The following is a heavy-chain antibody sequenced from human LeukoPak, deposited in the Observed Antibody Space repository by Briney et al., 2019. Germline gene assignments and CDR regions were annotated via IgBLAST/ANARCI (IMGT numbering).Heavy chain of an antibody. Sequence: SVKVSCKASGGTFSSYAISWVRQAPGQGLEWMGGIIPIFGTANYAQKFQGRVTITADESTSTAYMKLSSLRSEDTAVYYCAREERDGYNQFNAFDIWGQGTMVTVSS. CDR2: IIPIFGTA. D-gene: IGHD5-24*01. V-gene: IGHV1-69*13. CDR1: GGTFSSYA. CDR3: AREERDGYNQFNAFDI. J-gene: IGHJ3*02.